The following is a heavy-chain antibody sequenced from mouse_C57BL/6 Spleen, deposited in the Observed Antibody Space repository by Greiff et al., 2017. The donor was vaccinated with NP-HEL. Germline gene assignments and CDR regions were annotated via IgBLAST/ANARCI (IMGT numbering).Heavy chain of an antibody. D-gene: IGHD2-9*01. Sequence: QVTLNESGPGILQSSQTLSLTCSFSGFSLSTSGMGVSWIRQPSGKGLEWLAHIYWDDDKRYNPSLKSRLTISKDTSRNQVFLKITSVDTADTATYYCARTYYGYDGLYAMDYWGQGTSVTVSS. CDR2: IYWDDDK. CDR3: ARTYYGYDGLYAMDY. V-gene: IGHV8-12*01. CDR1: GFSLSTSGMG. J-gene: IGHJ4*01.